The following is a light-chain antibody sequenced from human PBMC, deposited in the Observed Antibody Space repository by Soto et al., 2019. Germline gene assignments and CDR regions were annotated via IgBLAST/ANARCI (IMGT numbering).Light chain of an antibody. CDR1: SSDVGGYNY. J-gene: IGLJ2*01. CDR3: SSYTTSSTVV. V-gene: IGLV2-14*01. CDR2: EVS. Sequence: QSVLTQPASVSGSPGQSITISCTGTSSDVGGYNYVSWFQQHPGKAPKLMIYEVSDRPSGVSYRFSGSKSGNTASLTISGLQAEDEADYYCSSYTTSSTVVFGGETNVTVL.